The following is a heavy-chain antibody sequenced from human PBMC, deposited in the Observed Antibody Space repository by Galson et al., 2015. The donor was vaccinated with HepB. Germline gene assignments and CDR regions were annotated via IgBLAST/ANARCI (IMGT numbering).Heavy chain of an antibody. Sequence: SLRLSCAASGFTFSSYSMSWVRQAPGKGLEWVSVIYSGGSTYYADSVKGRFTISRDNSKNTLYLQMNSLRAEDTAVYYCARWSYDAFDIWGQGTMVTVSS. CDR2: IYSGGST. J-gene: IGHJ3*02. CDR3: ARWSYDAFDI. V-gene: IGHV3-66*01. CDR1: GFTFSSYS. D-gene: IGHD3-10*01.